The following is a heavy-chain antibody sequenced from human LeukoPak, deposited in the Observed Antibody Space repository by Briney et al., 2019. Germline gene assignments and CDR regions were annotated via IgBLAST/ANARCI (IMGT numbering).Heavy chain of an antibody. D-gene: IGHD3-10*01. V-gene: IGHV4-39*07. CDR2: IYYSGST. CDR3: ASEIITMVRGVIINRSAFDI. J-gene: IGHJ3*02. CDR1: GGSISSSSYY. Sequence: SETLSLTCTVSGGSISSSSYYWGWIRQPPGKGLEWIGSIYYSGSTYYNPSLKSRVTISVDTSKNQFSLKLSSVTAADTAVYYCASEIITMVRGVIINRSAFDIWGQGTMVTVSS.